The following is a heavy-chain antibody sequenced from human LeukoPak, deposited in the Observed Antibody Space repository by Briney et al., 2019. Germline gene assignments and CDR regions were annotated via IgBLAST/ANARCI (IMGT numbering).Heavy chain of an antibody. Sequence: PGGSLRLSCAASGFSFISYVMHWVRQAPGKGLEWVGVISDDGRGKDYADSVKGRFTISRDNSKDTLYLQMNSLRDEDTAVYYCAKRPSDYGDYVSYFDYWGQGTLVTVSS. CDR2: ISDDGRGK. V-gene: IGHV3-30*18. CDR3: AKRPSDYGDYVSYFDY. CDR1: GFSFISYV. J-gene: IGHJ4*02. D-gene: IGHD4-17*01.